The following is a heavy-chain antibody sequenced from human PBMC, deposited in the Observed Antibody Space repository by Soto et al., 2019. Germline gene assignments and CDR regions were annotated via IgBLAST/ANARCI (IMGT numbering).Heavy chain of an antibody. Sequence: GGSLRLSCAVSGFTFDDNAMHWVRQAPEKGLEWVSGINWKSDIGYADSVKGRFTISRDNAENSLYLKMNSLRAEDTALYYCAISQDRGGRTTFIYWGQGTKVTDYS. CDR2: INWKSDI. CDR1: GFTFDDNA. J-gene: IGHJ4*02. V-gene: IGHV3-9*01. D-gene: IGHD3-16*01. CDR3: AISQDRGGRTTFIY.